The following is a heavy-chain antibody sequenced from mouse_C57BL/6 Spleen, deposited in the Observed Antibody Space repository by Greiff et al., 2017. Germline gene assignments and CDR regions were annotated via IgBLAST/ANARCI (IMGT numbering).Heavy chain of an antibody. J-gene: IGHJ4*01. Sequence: EVKVVESGEGLVKPGGSLKLSCAASGFTFSSYAMSWVRQTPEKRLEWVAYISSGGDYIYYADTVKGRFTISRDNARNTLYLQMSSLKSEDTAMYYCTREGSMMVTFYAMDYWGQGTSVTVSS. D-gene: IGHD2-3*01. CDR1: GFTFSSYA. V-gene: IGHV5-9-1*02. CDR3: TREGSMMVTFYAMDY. CDR2: ISSGGDYI.